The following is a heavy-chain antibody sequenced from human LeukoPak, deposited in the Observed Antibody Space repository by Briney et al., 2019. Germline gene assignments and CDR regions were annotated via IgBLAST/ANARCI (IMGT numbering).Heavy chain of an antibody. CDR1: GYTFTGYY. CDR3: ARDTTYYYDSSGYYTPPRLDY. Sequence: EASVKVSCKASGYTFTGYYMHWVRQAPGQGLEWMGWINPNSGGTNYAQKFQGRVTMTRDTSISTAYMELSSLRSDDTAVYYCARDTTYYYDSSGYYTPPRLDYWGQGTLVTVSS. V-gene: IGHV1-2*02. J-gene: IGHJ4*02. D-gene: IGHD3-22*01. CDR2: INPNSGGT.